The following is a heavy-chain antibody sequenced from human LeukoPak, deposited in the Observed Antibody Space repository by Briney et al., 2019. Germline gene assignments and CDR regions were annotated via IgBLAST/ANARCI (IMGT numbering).Heavy chain of an antibody. V-gene: IGHV3-48*03. CDR2: ISSSGTTI. Sequence: PGGSLRLSCAASGFTFSSFEMNWVRQAPGKGLEWVSYISSSGTTIYYADSVRGRFTISRDNSKNTLYLQMNSLRPEDTALYYCARTVVAAKTYYFDYWGRGTLVTVSS. D-gene: IGHD2-15*01. CDR1: GFTFSSFE. CDR3: ARTVVAAKTYYFDY. J-gene: IGHJ4*02.